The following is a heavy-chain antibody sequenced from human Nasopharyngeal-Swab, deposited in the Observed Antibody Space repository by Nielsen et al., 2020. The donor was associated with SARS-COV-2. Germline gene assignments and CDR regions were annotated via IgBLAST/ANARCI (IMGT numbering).Heavy chain of an antibody. J-gene: IGHJ6*02. V-gene: IGHV3-53*04. Sequence: GEPLKISCAASGFTVSSNYMSWVRQAPGKGLEWVSVIYSGGSTYYADSVKGRFTISRHNSKNTLYLQMNSLRAEDTAVYYCARSAMVRGPGMDVWGQGTTVTVSS. CDR2: IYSGGST. CDR3: ARSAMVRGPGMDV. CDR1: GFTVSSNY. D-gene: IGHD3-10*01.